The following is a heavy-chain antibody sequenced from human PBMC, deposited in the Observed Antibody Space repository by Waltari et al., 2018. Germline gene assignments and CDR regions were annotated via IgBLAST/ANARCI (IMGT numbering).Heavy chain of an antibody. CDR2: IYSGGST. J-gene: IGHJ4*02. CDR3: ASLNYYGSGSYFVY. Sequence: EVQLVESGGGLIQPGGSLRLSCAASGFTVSSNYMSWVRQAPGKRLEWVSVIYSGGSTYYADSVKGRFTISRDNSKNTLYLQMNSLRAEDTAVYYCASLNYYGSGSYFVYWGQGTLVTVSS. CDR1: GFTVSSNY. D-gene: IGHD3-10*01. V-gene: IGHV3-53*01.